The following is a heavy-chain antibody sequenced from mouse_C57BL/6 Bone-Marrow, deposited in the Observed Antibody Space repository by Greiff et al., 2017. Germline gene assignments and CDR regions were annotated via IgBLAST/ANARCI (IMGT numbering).Heavy chain of an antibody. D-gene: IGHD1-1*02. V-gene: IGHV14-4*01. J-gene: IGHJ3*01. CDR3: TTEPLYGPNAY. CDR1: GFNIKDDY. Sequence: EVQLQESGAELVRPGASVKLSCTASGFNIKDDYMHWVKQRTEQGLEWIGWIDPENGDTEYASKFQGKATITADTSSNTAYLQLSSLTSEDTAVYYCTTEPLYGPNAYWGQGTLVTVSA. CDR2: IDPENGDT.